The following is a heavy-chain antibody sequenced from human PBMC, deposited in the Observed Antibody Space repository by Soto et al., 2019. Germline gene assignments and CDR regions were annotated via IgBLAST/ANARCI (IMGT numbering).Heavy chain of an antibody. CDR3: ASDSWAADY. CDR1: GFTVSTKY. V-gene: IGHV3-66*01. J-gene: IGHJ4*02. D-gene: IGHD3-16*01. CDR2: IYSGGST. Sequence: EVQLVESGGGLVQPGGSLRLSCAASGFTVSTKYMSWVRQAPGKGLEWVSVIYSGGSTFYADSVRGRFTISRDNAKNTVNLQMNGLRAEDTAAYYCASDSWAADYWGQGTLVTVSS.